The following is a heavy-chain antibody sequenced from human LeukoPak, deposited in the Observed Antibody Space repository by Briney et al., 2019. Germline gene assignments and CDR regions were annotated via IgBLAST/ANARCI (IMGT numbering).Heavy chain of an antibody. D-gene: IGHD3-10*01. V-gene: IGHV4-38-2*02. J-gene: IGHJ5*02. Sequence: SETLSLTCTVSDYPISSGYYWGWIRQPPGKGLEWIGIILQSGSTYYNPSLKSRVTISVDTSKNQFSLRLSSVTAADTAVYYCARGLLSMIRGGSLLGRIDPWGQGTLVIVSS. CDR1: DYPISSGYY. CDR2: ILQSGST. CDR3: ARGLLSMIRGGSLLGRIDP.